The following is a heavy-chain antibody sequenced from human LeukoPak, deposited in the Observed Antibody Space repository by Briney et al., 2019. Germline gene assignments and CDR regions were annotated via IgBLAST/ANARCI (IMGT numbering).Heavy chain of an antibody. Sequence: ASVKVSCKASGYTFTGYFMHWVRQAPGQGLEWMGWINPNIGDASYAQKFQGRVTMIRDRSINTAYMELSRLTSDDTAVYYCARMDLDGGDSIGFDSWGQGTLVTVSS. D-gene: IGHD2-21*02. J-gene: IGHJ5*01. CDR2: INPNIGDA. CDR3: ARMDLDGGDSIGFDS. CDR1: GYTFTGYF. V-gene: IGHV1-2*02.